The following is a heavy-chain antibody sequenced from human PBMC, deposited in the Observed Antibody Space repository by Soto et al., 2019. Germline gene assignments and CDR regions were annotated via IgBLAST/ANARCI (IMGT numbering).Heavy chain of an antibody. V-gene: IGHV2-5*02. D-gene: IGHD3-3*01. CDR3: AHSTSTRHYDFWSGPRPDV. CDR1: GFSLSTSVVG. CDR2: IYWDDDK. Sequence: QITLKESGPTLVKPTQTLTLTCTFSGFSLSTSVVGVGWIRQPPGKALEWLALIYWDDDKRYSPSLKSRLTITKDTSKNQVVLTMTNMDPVDTATYYCAHSTSTRHYDFWSGPRPDVWGQGTTVTVSS. J-gene: IGHJ6*02.